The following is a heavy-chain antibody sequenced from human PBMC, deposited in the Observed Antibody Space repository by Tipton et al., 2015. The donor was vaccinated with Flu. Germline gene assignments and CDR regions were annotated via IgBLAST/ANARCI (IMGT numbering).Heavy chain of an antibody. D-gene: IGHD5-12*01. CDR3: ATLGNSGTDGFDI. CDR2: ISSDGSNK. CDR1: GFTFSSYG. V-gene: IGHV3-30*19. Sequence: SLRLSCAASGFTFSSYGMHWVRQAPGKGLEWVAVISSDGSNKYYADSVKGRFTISRDNSKNTLYLQMNSLRAEDTAVYYCATLGNSGTDGFDIWGQGTMVTISS. J-gene: IGHJ3*02.